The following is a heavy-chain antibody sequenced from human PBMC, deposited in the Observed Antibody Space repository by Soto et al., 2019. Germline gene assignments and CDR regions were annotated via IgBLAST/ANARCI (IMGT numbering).Heavy chain of an antibody. Sequence: SETLSLTCAVSGGYIRSGGYSWSWIRQPPGKGLEWIGYIYHSGNTYYNPSLKSRVTISVDRSKNQFSLKLSSVTAADTAVYYCARVPDRWGQGTLVTVS. CDR3: ARVPDR. CDR1: GGYIRSGGYS. D-gene: IGHD2-2*01. J-gene: IGHJ5*02. CDR2: IYHSGNT. V-gene: IGHV4-30-2*01.